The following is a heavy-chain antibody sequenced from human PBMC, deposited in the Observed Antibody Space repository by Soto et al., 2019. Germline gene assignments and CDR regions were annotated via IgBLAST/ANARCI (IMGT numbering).Heavy chain of an antibody. CDR3: ARRYSSSSDY. Sequence: VQLQESGPGLVKPSETLSLTCTVSGGSIRSYYWSWIRQPPGKGLEWIGYIFYSGSTNYNPALKSRVTISVDTSKNQFSLKLSTVTAADTAVYYCARRYSSSSDYWGQGTLVTVSS. CDR1: GGSIRSYY. D-gene: IGHD6-13*01. J-gene: IGHJ4*02. CDR2: IFYSGST. V-gene: IGHV4-59*08.